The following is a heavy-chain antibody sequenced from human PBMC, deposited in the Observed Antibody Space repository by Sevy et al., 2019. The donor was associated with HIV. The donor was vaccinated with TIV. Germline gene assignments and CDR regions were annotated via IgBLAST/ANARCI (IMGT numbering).Heavy chain of an antibody. CDR1: GFTFSSYA. J-gene: IGHJ4*02. D-gene: IGHD3-22*01. V-gene: IGHV3-30-3*01. Sequence: GGSLRLSCAASGFTFSSYAMHWVRQAPGKGLEWVAVISYDGSNKYYADSVKGRFTISRDNSKNTLYLQMNSLRAEDTAVYYCARDLNALSGYYDSSGYYGPLDYCGQGTLVTVSS. CDR3: ARDLNALSGYYDSSGYYGPLDY. CDR2: ISYDGSNK.